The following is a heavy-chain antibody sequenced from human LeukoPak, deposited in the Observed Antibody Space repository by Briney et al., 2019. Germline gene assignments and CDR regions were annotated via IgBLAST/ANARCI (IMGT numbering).Heavy chain of an antibody. CDR2: IRSSSSTI. CDR1: GFTFSSYS. V-gene: IGHV3-48*01. J-gene: IGHJ1*01. Sequence: GGSLRLSCAASGFTFSSYSMNWVRQAPGKGLEWVSYIRSSSSTIYYADSVKGRFTISRDNSKNTLYLQMNSLRVEDTAVYYCARGPTVTAPGHWGQGTLVTVSS. CDR3: ARGPTVTAPGH.